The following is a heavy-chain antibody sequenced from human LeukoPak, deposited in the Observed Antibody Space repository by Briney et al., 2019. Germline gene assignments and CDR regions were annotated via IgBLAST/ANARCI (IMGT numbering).Heavy chain of an antibody. CDR2: INPNSGGT. Sequence: GASVKVSCTASGYTFSTHDINWVRQPTGQGLEWMGWINPNSGGTNYAQKFQGRVTMTRDTSISTAYMELSRLRSDDTAVYYCARISSSGSYLRAIDYWGQGTLVTVSS. D-gene: IGHD1-26*01. CDR1: GYTFSTHD. J-gene: IGHJ4*02. V-gene: IGHV1-2*02. CDR3: ARISSSGSYLRAIDY.